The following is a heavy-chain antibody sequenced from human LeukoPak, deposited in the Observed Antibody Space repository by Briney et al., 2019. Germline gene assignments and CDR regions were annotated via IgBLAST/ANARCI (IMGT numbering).Heavy chain of an antibody. Sequence: GGSLRLSCTASGFTGFTFSDYYMSWIRQAPGKGLEWVSYISRSGSTIYYADSVKGRFTISRDNAKNSLYLQMNSLRAEDTAVYYCARDFTQSITGSTYYYYYVDVWGKGTTVTVSS. D-gene: IGHD1-7*01. J-gene: IGHJ6*03. CDR3: ARDFTQSITGSTYYYYYVDV. CDR2: ISRSGSTI. V-gene: IGHV3-11*01. CDR1: GFTGFTFSDYY.